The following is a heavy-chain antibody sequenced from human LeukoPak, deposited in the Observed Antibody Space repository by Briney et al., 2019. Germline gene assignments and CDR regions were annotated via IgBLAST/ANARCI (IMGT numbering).Heavy chain of an antibody. J-gene: IGHJ4*02. Sequence: SETLSLTCAVYGGSFSGYYWSWIRQPPGKGLEWIGEINHSGRTNYNPSLKSRVTMSVDTSKNQFSLKLSSVTAADTAVYYCARDRGDFWSGYPYQWGQGTLVTVSS. CDR2: INHSGRT. CDR1: GGSFSGYY. D-gene: IGHD3-3*01. V-gene: IGHV4-34*01. CDR3: ARDRGDFWSGYPYQ.